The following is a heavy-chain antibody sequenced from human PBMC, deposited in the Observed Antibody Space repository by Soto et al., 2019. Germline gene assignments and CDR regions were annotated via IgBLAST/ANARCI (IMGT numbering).Heavy chain of an antibody. CDR3: ARMNVDSYQFYYAMDV. D-gene: IGHD4-17*01. V-gene: IGHV2-26*01. CDR1: GFSLTTGKMG. J-gene: IGHJ6*02. CDR2: IFSDNER. Sequence: SGPNAGEPTETLTLTCTVSGFSLTTGKMGVSWIRQPPGKALEWLAHIFSDNERSYSTSLQGRLTISKDTSGSQVVLSMTNVDPVDTATYYCARMNVDSYQFYYAMDVWGQGTTVTVSS.